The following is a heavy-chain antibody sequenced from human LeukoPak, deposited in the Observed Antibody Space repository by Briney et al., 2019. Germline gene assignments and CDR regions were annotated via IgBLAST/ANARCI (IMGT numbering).Heavy chain of an antibody. D-gene: IGHD5-18*01. CDR3: ARRNTAMVAGLDY. V-gene: IGHV1-8*01. Sequence: ASVKVSCKASGYTFTTYDINWVRQATGQGLEWMGWMNPNSGNTGYAQKFQGRVTMTRNTSISTAYMELSGLRSEDTAVYFCARRNTAMVAGLDYWGQGSLVTVSS. CDR2: MNPNSGNT. J-gene: IGHJ4*02. CDR1: GYTFTTYD.